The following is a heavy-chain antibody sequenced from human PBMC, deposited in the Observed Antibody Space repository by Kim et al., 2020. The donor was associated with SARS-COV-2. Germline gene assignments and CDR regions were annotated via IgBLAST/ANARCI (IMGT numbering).Heavy chain of an antibody. V-gene: IGHV4-61*02. J-gene: IGHJ4*02. CDR3: AREIYYYDSSGYLDY. D-gene: IGHD3-22*01. Sequence: PPPRSRVTISVDTSKNQFSLKLSSVTAADTAVYYCAREIYYYDSSGYLDYWGQGTLVTVSS.